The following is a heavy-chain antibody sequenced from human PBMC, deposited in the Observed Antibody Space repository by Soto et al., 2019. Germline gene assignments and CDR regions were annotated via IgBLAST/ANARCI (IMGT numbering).Heavy chain of an antibody. D-gene: IGHD6-6*01. CDR3: ARVGQSIAARRAFDI. V-gene: IGHV4-59*01. CDR1: GGSIGGYY. Sequence: QVQLQESGPGLVKPSETLSLTCTVSGGSIGGYYWSWIRQSPEKGLEWIGNIYYSGSTLYNPSLKSRITISLDTSKNQFSLMVTSVTPADTAVYYCARVGQSIAARRAFDIWGQGTMVTVSS. J-gene: IGHJ3*02. CDR2: IYYSGST.